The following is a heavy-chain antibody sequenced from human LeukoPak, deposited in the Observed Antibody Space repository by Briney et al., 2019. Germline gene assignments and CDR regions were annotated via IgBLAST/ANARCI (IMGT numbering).Heavy chain of an antibody. D-gene: IGHD3-16*02. CDR2: INTDGSSN. J-gene: IGHJ4*02. Sequence: GGSLRLSCAASGFTFSNYCMHWVRQAPGEGLVWISGINTDGSSNYYGDSVKGRFTISRDNARKTLYLLMSSLRAEDSAIYYCVRYRPAPAWGQGTLVTVAS. V-gene: IGHV3-74*01. CDR1: GFTFSNYC. CDR3: VRYRPAPA.